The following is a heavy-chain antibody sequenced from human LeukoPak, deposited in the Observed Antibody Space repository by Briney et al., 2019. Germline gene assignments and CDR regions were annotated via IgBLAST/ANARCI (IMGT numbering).Heavy chain of an antibody. J-gene: IGHJ4*02. Sequence: PSETLSLTCTVSGGSISSSSYYWGWIRQPPGKGLEWIGSIYYSGSTYYNPSLKSRVTISVDTSKNQFSLKLSSVTAADTAVYYCARLSGGRSGNYYDSSGYYYWGQGTLVTVSP. CDR2: IYYSGST. CDR1: GGSISSSSYY. CDR3: ARLSGGRSGNYYDSSGYYY. D-gene: IGHD3-22*01. V-gene: IGHV4-39*01.